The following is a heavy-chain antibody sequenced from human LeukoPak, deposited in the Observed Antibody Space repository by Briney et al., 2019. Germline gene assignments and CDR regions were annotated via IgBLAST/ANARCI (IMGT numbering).Heavy chain of an antibody. J-gene: IGHJ4*02. CDR3: AGVTVTTGPLDQ. Sequence: SETLSLTCTVSGGSISSYYWSWIRQPPGKGLEWIGYIYYSGSTNYNPSLKSRVTISVDTSKNQFSLKLSSLTAADTAVYYCAGVTVTTGPLDQWGQGTLLSVCS. V-gene: IGHV4-59*12. D-gene: IGHD4-17*01. CDR1: GGSISSYY. CDR2: IYYSGST.